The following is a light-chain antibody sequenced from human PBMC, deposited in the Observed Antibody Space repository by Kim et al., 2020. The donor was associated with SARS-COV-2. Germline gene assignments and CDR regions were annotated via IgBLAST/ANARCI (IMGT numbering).Light chain of an antibody. CDR1: QGIRND. CDR3: LPEYKSPEN. CDR2: AAS. J-gene: IGKJ2*01. Sequence: AIQMTQSPSSLSASVGDRVTITCRASQGIRNDLGWYQQKPGKAPKLLIYAASSLQSGVPSRLSGSGSGTDFTLTISSLQPEDFATYYRLPEYKSPENFGPGTQVEI. V-gene: IGKV1-6*01.